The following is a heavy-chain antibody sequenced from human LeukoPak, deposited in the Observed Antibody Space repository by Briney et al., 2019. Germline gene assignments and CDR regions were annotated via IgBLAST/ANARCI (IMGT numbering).Heavy chain of an antibody. Sequence: GGSLRLSCAASGFTFSGYAMHWVRQAPGKGLEWVADISYDGSNEYYADSVKGRFTISRDNCKNTLYLQMNRLSVEDTAVYYCARVGYYASGPFSYFDYWGQGTLVTVSS. D-gene: IGHD3-10*01. CDR2: ISYDGSNE. V-gene: IGHV3-30-3*01. CDR1: GFTFSGYA. J-gene: IGHJ4*02. CDR3: ARVGYYASGPFSYFDY.